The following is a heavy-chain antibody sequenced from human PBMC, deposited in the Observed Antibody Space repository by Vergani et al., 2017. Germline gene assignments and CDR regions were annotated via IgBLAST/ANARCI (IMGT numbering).Heavy chain of an antibody. CDR2: ISSSGSTI. J-gene: IGHJ3*02. V-gene: IGHV3-48*03. Sequence: EVQLLESGGGLVQPGGSLRLSCAASGFTFSSYEMNWVRQAPGKGLEWVSYISSSGSTIYYADSVKGRFTISRDNAKNSLYLQMNSLRAEDTAVYYCARDPKEHQIFGARGAFDIWGQGTMVTVSS. D-gene: IGHD3-3*01. CDR1: GFTFSSYE. CDR3: ARDPKEHQIFGARGAFDI.